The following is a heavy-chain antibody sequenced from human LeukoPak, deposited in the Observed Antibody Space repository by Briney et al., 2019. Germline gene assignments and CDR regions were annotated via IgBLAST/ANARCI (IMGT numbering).Heavy chain of an antibody. J-gene: IGHJ3*02. Sequence: SSETLSLTCTVSGGSISSYYWSWIRQPPGKGLEWIGYIYYSGSTNYNPSLKSRVTISVDTSKNQFSLKLSSVTAADTAVYYCARARRGFNLIDAFDIWGQGTMVTVSS. D-gene: IGHD3-22*01. CDR3: ARARRGFNLIDAFDI. CDR2: IYYSGST. V-gene: IGHV4-59*01. CDR1: GGSISSYY.